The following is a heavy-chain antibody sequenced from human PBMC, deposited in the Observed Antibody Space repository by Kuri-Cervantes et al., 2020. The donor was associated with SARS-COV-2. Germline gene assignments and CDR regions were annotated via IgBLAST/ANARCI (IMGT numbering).Heavy chain of an antibody. CDR2: ISYDGSNK. V-gene: IGHV3-30-3*01. D-gene: IGHD5-18*01. Sequence: GESLKISCAASGFTFSSYAMHWVRQAPGKELEWVAVISYDGSNKYYADSVKGRFTISRDNSKNTLYLQMNSLRAEDTAVYYCAKVRGIQLWVDAFDIWGQGTMVTVSS. CDR1: GFTFSSYA. J-gene: IGHJ3*02. CDR3: AKVRGIQLWVDAFDI.